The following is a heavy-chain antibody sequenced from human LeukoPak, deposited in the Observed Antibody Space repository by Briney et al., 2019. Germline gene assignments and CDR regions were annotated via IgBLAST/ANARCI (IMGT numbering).Heavy chain of an antibody. CDR2: ISSSSSTI. J-gene: IGHJ6*02. V-gene: IGHV3-48*04. CDR1: GFTFSSYS. Sequence: GGSLRLSCAASGFTFSSYSMNWVRQAPGKGLEWVSYISSSSSTIYYADSVKGRFTISRDNAKNSLYLQMNSLRAEDTAVYYCARAVVTMVRGVPYGMDVWGQGTTVTVSS. D-gene: IGHD3-10*01. CDR3: ARAVVTMVRGVPYGMDV.